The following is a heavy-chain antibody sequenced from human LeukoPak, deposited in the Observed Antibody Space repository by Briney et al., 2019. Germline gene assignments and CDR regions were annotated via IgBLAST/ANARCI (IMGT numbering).Heavy chain of an antibody. CDR2: ISGSGGST. Sequence: QPGGSLRLSRAASGFTFSSYGMSWVRQAPGKGLERVSAISGSGGSTYYADSVKGRFTISRDNSKNTLYLQMNSLRAEDTAVYYCAKGAFRLNYYYYMDVWGKGTTVTVSS. V-gene: IGHV3-23*01. CDR3: AKGAFRLNYYYYMDV. D-gene: IGHD2-8*01. CDR1: GFTFSSYG. J-gene: IGHJ6*03.